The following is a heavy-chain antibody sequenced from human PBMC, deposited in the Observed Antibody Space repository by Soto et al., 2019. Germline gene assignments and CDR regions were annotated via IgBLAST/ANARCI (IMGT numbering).Heavy chain of an antibody. Sequence: GESLKISCKGSGYSFTSYWISWVRQMPGKGLEWMGRIDPSDSYTNYSPSFQGHVTISADKSISTAYLQWSSLKASDTAMYYCARHLGSSYPFDYWGQGTLVTVSS. D-gene: IGHD6-6*01. V-gene: IGHV5-10-1*01. CDR3: ARHLGSSYPFDY. CDR2: IDPSDSYT. J-gene: IGHJ4*02. CDR1: GYSFTSYW.